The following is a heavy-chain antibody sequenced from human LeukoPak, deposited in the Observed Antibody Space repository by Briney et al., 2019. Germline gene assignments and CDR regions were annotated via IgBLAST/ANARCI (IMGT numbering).Heavy chain of an antibody. D-gene: IGHD3-10*01. V-gene: IGHV3-48*03. CDR2: ISSSGSTI. Sequence: GGSLRLSCAASGFTFSSYEMNWVRQAPGKGLDWVSYISSSGSTIYYADSVKGRFTISSDNAKNSLYLQMNSLRAEDTAVYYCASWATQNYGSGSYYMFYWGQGTLVTVSS. CDR1: GFTFSSYE. CDR3: ASWATQNYGSGSYYMFY. J-gene: IGHJ4*02.